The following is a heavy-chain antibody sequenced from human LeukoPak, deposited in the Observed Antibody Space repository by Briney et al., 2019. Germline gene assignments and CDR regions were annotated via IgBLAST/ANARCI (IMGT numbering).Heavy chain of an antibody. CDR1: GGSISDYF. J-gene: IGHJ1*01. D-gene: IGHD1-26*01. CDR3: ARWGGNYQYFQH. CDR2: FHYSGRT. V-gene: IGHV4-59*01. Sequence: SETLSLTCSVSGGSISDYFWSWIRQPPGKGLEWVGYFHYSGRTDHNPSLKRRVTISIDTSKSQLSLKLTSVTAADTAVYYCARWGGNYQYFQHWGQGTLVTVSS.